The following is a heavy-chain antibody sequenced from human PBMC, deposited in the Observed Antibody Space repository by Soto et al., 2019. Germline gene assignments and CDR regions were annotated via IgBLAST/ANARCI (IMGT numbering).Heavy chain of an antibody. J-gene: IGHJ4*02. D-gene: IGHD6-19*01. V-gene: IGHV4-4*07. CDR1: GASVSTAY. CDR3: ARDLRGLGDSGWLIDS. CDR2: IHASGTT. Sequence: QVQLQESGPGLVKPSETLSLTCTVSGASVSTAYWNWVRQAAGNRLEWIGRIHASGTTNYNPSLSRRVTMSVDTAKNQFSLKVSSVTAADTAVYYCARDLRGLGDSGWLIDSWGQGTLVSVSS.